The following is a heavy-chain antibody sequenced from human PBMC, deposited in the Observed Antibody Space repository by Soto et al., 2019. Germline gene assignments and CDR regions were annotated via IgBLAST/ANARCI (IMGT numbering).Heavy chain of an antibody. CDR3: ARQNYGDYGGLDY. D-gene: IGHD4-17*01. J-gene: IGHJ4*02. Sequence: EVQLFESGGGLVQPGGSLRLSCAASGFTFSSYAMSWVRQAPGKGLEWVSAISGSGGSTYYADSVKGRFTISRDNSKNTLYVQMNSLRAEDTAVYYCARQNYGDYGGLDYWGQGTLVTVSS. V-gene: IGHV3-23*01. CDR1: GFTFSSYA. CDR2: ISGSGGST.